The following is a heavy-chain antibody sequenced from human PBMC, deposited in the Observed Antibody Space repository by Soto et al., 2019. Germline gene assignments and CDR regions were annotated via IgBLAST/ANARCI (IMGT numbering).Heavy chain of an antibody. CDR3: GGWVCSGSNCNLNQRSFDL. D-gene: IGHD2-15*01. V-gene: IGHV3-33*03. CDR2: IWYDGSNK. CDR1: GFIFNEYG. Sequence: QVQLVESGGGVVQPGRSLRLSCAASGFIFNEYGMHWVRQAPGKGLEWVAVIWYDGSNKYYADSVKGRFTCSRDNSKNTMSLQMDSLRVEDTAVYYCGGWVCSGSNCNLNQRSFDLWGQGTLVTVSS. J-gene: IGHJ4*02.